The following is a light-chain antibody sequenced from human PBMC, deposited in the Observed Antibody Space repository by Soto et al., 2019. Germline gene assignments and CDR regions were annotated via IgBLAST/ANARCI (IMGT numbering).Light chain of an antibody. Sequence: EIVMTQSPATLSVSTGDRAALSCRASQGVSSNLAWYQQKPGQAPRLLIYGASTRATGLPARFSGSGSGTEFTLTISSLQSEDFGVYYCQQYNNWPITFGQGTRLAIK. CDR2: GAS. CDR3: QQYNNWPIT. CDR1: QGVSSN. V-gene: IGKV3-15*01. J-gene: IGKJ5*01.